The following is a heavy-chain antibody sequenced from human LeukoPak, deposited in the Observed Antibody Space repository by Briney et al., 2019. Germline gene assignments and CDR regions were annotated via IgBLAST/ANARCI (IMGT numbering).Heavy chain of an antibody. Sequence: PGGSLSLSCAASGFTFSSYSMNWVRQAPGKGLEWVSYISSSSSNIYYADSVKGRFTISRDNAKNSLYLQMNSLRDEDTAVYYCESHYYGSGSFDYWGQGTLVTVSS. J-gene: IGHJ4*02. CDR3: ESHYYGSGSFDY. V-gene: IGHV3-48*02. D-gene: IGHD3-10*01. CDR1: GFTFSSYS. CDR2: ISSSSSNI.